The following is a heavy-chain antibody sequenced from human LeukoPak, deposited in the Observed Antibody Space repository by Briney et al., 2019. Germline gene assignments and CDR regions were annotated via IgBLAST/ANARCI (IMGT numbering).Heavy chain of an antibody. CDR2: INHSGST. Sequence: SETLSLTCAVYGGSFSGYYWSWIRQPPGKGLEWIGEINHSGSTNYNPSLKSRVTISVDTSKNQFSLKLSSVTTADTAVYYCARLGGWPRMGVVDYWGQGTLVTVSS. J-gene: IGHJ4*02. CDR3: ARLGGWPRMGVVDY. D-gene: IGHD3-10*01. CDR1: GGSFSGYY. V-gene: IGHV4-34*01.